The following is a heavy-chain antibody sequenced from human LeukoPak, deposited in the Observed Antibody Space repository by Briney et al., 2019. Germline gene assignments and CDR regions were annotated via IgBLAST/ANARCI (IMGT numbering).Heavy chain of an antibody. CDR2: IWYDGSNK. Sequence: GGSLRLSCAASGFTFSSYGMHWVRQAPGKGLEWVAVIWYDGSNKYYADSVKGRFTISRDNSKNTLYLQMNSLRAEDTAVYYCARVEEYQLPPDYWGQGTLVTVS. CDR3: ARVEEYQLPPDY. V-gene: IGHV3-33*01. J-gene: IGHJ4*02. D-gene: IGHD2-2*01. CDR1: GFTFSSYG.